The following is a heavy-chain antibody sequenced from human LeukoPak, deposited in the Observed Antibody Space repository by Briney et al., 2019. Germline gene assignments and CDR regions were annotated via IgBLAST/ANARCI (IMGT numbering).Heavy chain of an antibody. CDR2: ISYDGSNE. CDR3: AKDMDCSSINCHSTNYFDY. CDR1: GFTFNNYG. Sequence: GWSLRLSCVASGFTFNNYGMHWVRQAPGKGLGWVAVISYDGSNEYYGDSVKGRFTISRENSENTLYLQMNSLGAEDTAVYYCAKDMDCSSINCHSTNYFDYWGQGTPVTVSS. V-gene: IGHV3-30*18. J-gene: IGHJ4*02. D-gene: IGHD2-2*01.